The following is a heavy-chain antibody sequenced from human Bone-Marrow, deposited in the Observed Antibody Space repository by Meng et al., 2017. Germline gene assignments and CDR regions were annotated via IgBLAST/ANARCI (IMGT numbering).Heavy chain of an antibody. D-gene: IGHD5-18*01. CDR1: GGSFSGYY. CDR2: INHSGST. V-gene: IGHV4-34*01. J-gene: IGHJ4*02. Sequence: QVQLQQWGAALLKPSATLSLTCAVYGGSFSGYYWSWIRQPPGKGLEWIGEINHSGSTNYNPSLKSRVTISVDTSKNQFSLKLSSVTAADTAVYYCARTRGYSYGYYGYWGQGTLVTVSS. CDR3: ARTRGYSYGYYGY.